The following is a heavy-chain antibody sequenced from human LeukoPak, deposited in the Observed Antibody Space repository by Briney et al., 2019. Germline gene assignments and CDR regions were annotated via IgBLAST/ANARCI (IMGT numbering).Heavy chain of an antibody. CDR3: ARDRNPLRTYYYDSSGYYV. J-gene: IGHJ4*02. V-gene: IGHV3-30*02. Sequence: PGGSLRLSCAASGFTFSSYGMHWVRQAPGKGLEWVAFIRYDGSNKNFADSVKGRFTISRDDAKNSLYLHMNSLRAEDTAVYYCARDRNPLRTYYYDSSGYYVWGQGTLATVSS. CDR1: GFTFSSYG. CDR2: IRYDGSNK. D-gene: IGHD3-22*01.